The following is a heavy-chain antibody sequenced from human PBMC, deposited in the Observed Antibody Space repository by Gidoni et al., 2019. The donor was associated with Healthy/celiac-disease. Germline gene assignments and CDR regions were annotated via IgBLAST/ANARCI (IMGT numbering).Heavy chain of an antibody. J-gene: IGHJ4*02. CDR1: GFTFDDYA. CDR3: AKDIVPRWPGGRYFDWLSNPARENYFDY. V-gene: IGHV3-9*01. CDR2: ISWNSGSI. D-gene: IGHD3-9*01. Sequence: EVQLVESGGGLVQPGRSLRLSCAASGFTFDDYAMHWVRQAPGQGLEWVSGISWNSGSIGYADSVKGRFTISRDNAKNSLYLQMNSLRAEDTALYYCAKDIVPRWPGGRYFDWLSNPARENYFDYWGQGTLVTVSS.